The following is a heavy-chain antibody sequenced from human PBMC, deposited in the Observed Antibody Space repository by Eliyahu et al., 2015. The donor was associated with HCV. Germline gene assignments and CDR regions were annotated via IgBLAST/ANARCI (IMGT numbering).Heavy chain of an antibody. CDR2: IYTSGST. V-gene: IGHV4-61*02. D-gene: IGHD5-12*01. CDR1: GGSITSGTYY. CDR3: ARERRGYSGYEYYFDY. J-gene: IGHJ4*02. Sequence: QVQLQESGPGLVKPSQTLSLTCTVXGGSITSGTYYWSWIRQPAGQGLEWIGHIYTSGSTNFNPSLKSRVTISVDTSKNQFSLRLSSVTAADTAIYYCARERRGYSGYEYYFDYWGQGTLVSVSS.